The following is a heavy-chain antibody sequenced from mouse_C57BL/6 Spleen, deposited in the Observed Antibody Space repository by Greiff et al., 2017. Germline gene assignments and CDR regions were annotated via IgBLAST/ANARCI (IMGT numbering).Heavy chain of an antibody. D-gene: IGHD2-4*01. V-gene: IGHV1-76*01. J-gene: IGHJ4*01. CDR2: IYPGSGNT. CDR3: AREGELRGMDY. CDR1: GYTFTDYY. Sequence: SGAELVRPGASVKLSCKASGYTFTDYYINWVKQRPGQGLEWIARIYPGSGNTYYNEKFKGKATLTAEKSSSTAYMQLSSLTSEDSAVYFCAREGELRGMDYWGQGTSVTVSS.